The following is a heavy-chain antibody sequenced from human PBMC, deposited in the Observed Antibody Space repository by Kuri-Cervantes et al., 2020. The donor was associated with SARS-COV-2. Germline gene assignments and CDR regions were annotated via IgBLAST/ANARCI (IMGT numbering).Heavy chain of an antibody. J-gene: IGHJ5*02. V-gene: IGHV4-61*09. Sequence: SETLSLTCSVSGGSISSGSYYWSWIRQPAGKGLEWIGYIHTGGSTNYNPSLKSPVTISVDTSKNQFSLKLSSVTAADTAVYYCARQAYCGGDCYSWFDPWGQGTLVTVSS. D-gene: IGHD2-21*01. CDR2: IHTGGST. CDR3: ARQAYCGGDCYSWFDP. CDR1: GGSISSGSYY.